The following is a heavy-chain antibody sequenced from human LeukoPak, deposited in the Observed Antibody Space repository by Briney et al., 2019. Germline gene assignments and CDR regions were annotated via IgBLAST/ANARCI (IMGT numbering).Heavy chain of an antibody. CDR2: IYTSGST. Sequence: SETLSLTCTVSGNSISSGDNYWSWIRQPAGKGLEWIGRIYTSGSTNYNPSLKSRVTISVDTSKNQFSLKLTSVTAADTAVYYCARAYNRFGVDYMDVWGKGTTVTISS. V-gene: IGHV4-61*02. CDR3: ARAYNRFGVDYMDV. CDR1: GNSISSGDNY. D-gene: IGHD3-10*01. J-gene: IGHJ6*03.